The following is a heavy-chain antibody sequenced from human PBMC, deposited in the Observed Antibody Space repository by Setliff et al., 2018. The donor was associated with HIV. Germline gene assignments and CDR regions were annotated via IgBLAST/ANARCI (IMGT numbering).Heavy chain of an antibody. CDR2: IIPLFGTA. Sequence: SVKVSCKASGGTFSNYAFSWVRQAPGQGLEWMGGIIPLFGTANYAQNFQGRVTITADASTSTAYMELSSLRSEDTAMYYCARDRHHYDSSGFDAFDLWDQGTMVTVSS. CDR1: GGTFSNYA. J-gene: IGHJ3*01. D-gene: IGHD3-22*01. CDR3: ARDRHHYDSSGFDAFDL. V-gene: IGHV1-69*13.